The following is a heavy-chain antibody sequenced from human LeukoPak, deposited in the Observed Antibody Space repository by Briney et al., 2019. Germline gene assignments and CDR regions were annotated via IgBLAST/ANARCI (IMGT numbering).Heavy chain of an antibody. CDR2: TSAYNGNT. D-gene: IGHD6-19*01. CDR3: AVEGHSSGWSNFDY. V-gene: IGHV1-18*01. J-gene: IGHJ4*02. Sequence: ASVKVSCKASGYTFTSYGISWVRQAPGQGLEWMGWTSAYNGNTNYAQKLQGRVTMTTDTSTSAAYMELRSLRSEDTAVYYCAVEGHSSGWSNFDYWGQGTLVTVSS. CDR1: GYTFTSYG.